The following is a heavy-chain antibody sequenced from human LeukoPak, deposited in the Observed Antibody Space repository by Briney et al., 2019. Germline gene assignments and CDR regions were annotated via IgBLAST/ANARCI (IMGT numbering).Heavy chain of an antibody. J-gene: IGHJ4*02. Sequence: SETLSLTCTVSGVSISSYYWSWIRQPAGKGLEWIGRIYTSGSTNYNPSLKSRVTMSVDTSKNQFSLKLSSVTAADTAVYYCARDCSSTSCYDYWGQGTLVTVSS. CDR1: GVSISSYY. CDR3: ARDCSSTSCYDY. V-gene: IGHV4-4*07. CDR2: IYTSGST. D-gene: IGHD2-2*01.